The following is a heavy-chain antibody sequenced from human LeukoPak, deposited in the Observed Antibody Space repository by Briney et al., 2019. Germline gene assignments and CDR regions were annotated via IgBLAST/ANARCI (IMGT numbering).Heavy chain of an antibody. CDR2: IGATGDT. Sequence: GGSLRLSCVASGLTFSSYDMHWIRQAPGKGLEWVSSIGATGDTYYTGSVKGRFTISRENAKKSVYLQMSSLSAGDTAVYFCVLGAYWNDDKNALHIWGPGTMVTVSS. J-gene: IGHJ3*02. V-gene: IGHV3-13*01. D-gene: IGHD1-1*01. CDR1: GLTFSSYD. CDR3: VLGAYWNDDKNALHI.